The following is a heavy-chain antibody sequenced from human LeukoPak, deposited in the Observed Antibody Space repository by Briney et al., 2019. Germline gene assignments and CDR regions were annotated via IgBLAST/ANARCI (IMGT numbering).Heavy chain of an antibody. CDR2: ISSSSTTI. Sequence: GGSLRLSCAASGFTFSSYSMIWVRQAPGKGLEWVSYISSSSTTIHYADSVKGRFTISRDNAKNSLYLQMNSLRAEDTAVYYCARALGYCSSTICYRFDYWGQGTLVIVSS. J-gene: IGHJ4*02. CDR3: ARALGYCSSTICYRFDY. D-gene: IGHD2-2*01. V-gene: IGHV3-48*01. CDR1: GFTFSSYS.